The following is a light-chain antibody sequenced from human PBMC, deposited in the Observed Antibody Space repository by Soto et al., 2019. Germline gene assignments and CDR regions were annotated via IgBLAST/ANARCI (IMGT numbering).Light chain of an antibody. CDR2: GAS. Sequence: EIVMTQSPATLSVSPGERATLSCRASQSVSSNLAWYQQKPGQAPRLLIYGASTRATGIPARFSGSGSGAVVTLTISSLQAEDFAVYYCQQYNNWPPYTFGQGTKLEIK. CDR1: QSVSSN. J-gene: IGKJ2*01. V-gene: IGKV3-15*01. CDR3: QQYNNWPPYT.